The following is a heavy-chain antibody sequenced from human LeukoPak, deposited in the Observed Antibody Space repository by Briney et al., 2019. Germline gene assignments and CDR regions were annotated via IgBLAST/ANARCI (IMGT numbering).Heavy chain of an antibody. V-gene: IGHV4-59*06. J-gene: IGHJ4*02. D-gene: IGHD5-24*01. CDR3: ARSGADGYNSRFDY. CDR1: GGFLSTSY. Sequence: PSETLFLTCTVSGGFLSTSYWSWIRQPPGKGLEWIGYTYYSGSTYYNPSLKSRVTISVDTSKNQFSLKLSSVTAADTAVYYCARSGADGYNSRFDYWGQGTLVTVSS. CDR2: TYYSGST.